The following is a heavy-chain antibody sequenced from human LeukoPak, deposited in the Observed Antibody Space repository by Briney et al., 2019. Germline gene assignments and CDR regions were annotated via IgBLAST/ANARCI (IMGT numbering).Heavy chain of an antibody. V-gene: IGHV4-30-4*08. Sequence: PSQTLSLTCTVSGGSISSGDYYWSWIRQPPGKGLEWIGYIYYSGSTYYNPSLNGRVTISVDTSKHQFSLKLSSVTAADTAVYYCARAKYDFWSGYSGSDPWGQGTLVTVSS. D-gene: IGHD3-3*01. CDR2: IYYSGST. CDR1: GGSISSGDYY. CDR3: ARAKYDFWSGYSGSDP. J-gene: IGHJ5*02.